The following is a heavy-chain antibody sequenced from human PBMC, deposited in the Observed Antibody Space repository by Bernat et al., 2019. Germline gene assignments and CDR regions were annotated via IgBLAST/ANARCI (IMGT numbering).Heavy chain of an antibody. CDR3: AKDRAGAMEYYYGMEV. D-gene: IGHD1-1*01. CDR2: ISYDGSNK. CDR1: GFTFSSHG. J-gene: IGHJ6*02. Sequence: QMQLVESGGGVVQPGRSLRLSCAASGFTFSSHGMHWVRQAPGRGREWVAVISYDGSNKYYADSVKGRFTISRYNSKNTLYLQMNSLRIEDTAVYYCAKDRAGAMEYYYGMEVWGQGTTVTVSS. V-gene: IGHV3-30*18.